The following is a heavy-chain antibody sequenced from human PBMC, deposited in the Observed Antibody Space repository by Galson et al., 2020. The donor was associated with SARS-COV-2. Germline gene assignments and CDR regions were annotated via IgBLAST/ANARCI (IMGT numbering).Heavy chain of an antibody. V-gene: IGHV3-30-3*01. CDR3: ATDVVLTDDHGDYPLFGY. D-gene: IGHD4-17*01. CDR1: GFTFFGYS. Sequence: QAGGSLRLSCVASGFTFFGYSMHWVRQTPGKGLEWVAFISFDASDIYYADSVKGRFTISRDNSRDTLYLQLNSLRGDDTALYYCATDVVLTDDHGDYPLFGYWGQGTLVTVSS. J-gene: IGHJ5*01. CDR2: ISFDASDI.